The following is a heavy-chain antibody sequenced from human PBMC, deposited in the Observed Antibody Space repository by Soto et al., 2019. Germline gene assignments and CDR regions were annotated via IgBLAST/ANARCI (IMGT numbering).Heavy chain of an antibody. CDR1: GSTFTSSA. D-gene: IGHD2-15*01. CDR3: AADRGMVVAATYCYFYGMDV. Sequence: QMQLVQSGPEVKKPGTSVKVSCKASGSTFTSSAVQWVRQARGQRCEGIGWIVVGSGNTNYAQKFQERVTITRDMSTSAAYMELSSLRSEDTVDYFCAADRGMVVAATYCYFYGMDVWGQGTTVTVSS. J-gene: IGHJ6*02. V-gene: IGHV1-58*01. CDR2: IVVGSGNT.